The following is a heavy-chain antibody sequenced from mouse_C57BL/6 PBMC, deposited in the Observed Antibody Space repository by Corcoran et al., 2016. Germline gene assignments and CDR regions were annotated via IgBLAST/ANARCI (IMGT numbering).Heavy chain of an antibody. V-gene: IGHV1-81*01. CDR1: GYTFTSYG. Sequence: QVQLQQSGAELARPGASVKLSCKASGYTFTSYGISWVKQRTGQGLEWIGEIYPRSGNTYYNEKFKGKATLTADKSSSTAYMERRSLTSEDSAVYFCAREVPFAYWGQGTLVTVSA. D-gene: IGHD6-1*01. CDR2: IYPRSGNT. CDR3: AREVPFAY. J-gene: IGHJ3*01.